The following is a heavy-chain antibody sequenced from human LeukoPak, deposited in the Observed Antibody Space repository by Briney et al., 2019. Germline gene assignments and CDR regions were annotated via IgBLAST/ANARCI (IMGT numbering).Heavy chain of an antibody. CDR2: ITGSGDYT. J-gene: IGHJ4*02. V-gene: IGHV3-23*01. D-gene: IGHD3-22*01. Sequence: GGSLRLSCAASGFTFSGYAMTWVRQAPGKGLEWVSSITGSGDYTYYIDSVKGRFTISRDNSKNILYLQMDSLRGEDTALYYCAKDGLYYDGSAHVYYFDYWGQGTLVAVSS. CDR1: GFTFSGYA. CDR3: AKDGLYYDGSAHVYYFDY.